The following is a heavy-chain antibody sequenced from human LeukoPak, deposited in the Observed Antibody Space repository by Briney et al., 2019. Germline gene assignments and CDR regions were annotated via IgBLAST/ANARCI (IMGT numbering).Heavy chain of an antibody. Sequence: GASVKVSCKASGGTFSSYAISWVRQAPGQGLEWMGGIIPIFGTANYAQKFQGRVTITADKSTSTAYMELSSLRSEDTAVYYCARDDFDWFHPTDYWGQGTLVTVSS. D-gene: IGHD3-9*01. V-gene: IGHV1-69*06. CDR3: ARDDFDWFHPTDY. J-gene: IGHJ4*02. CDR1: GGTFSSYA. CDR2: IIPIFGTA.